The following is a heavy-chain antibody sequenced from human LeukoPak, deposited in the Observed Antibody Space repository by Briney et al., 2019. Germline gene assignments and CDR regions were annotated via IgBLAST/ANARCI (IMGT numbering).Heavy chain of an antibody. Sequence: GRSLRLSCAASGFTFSSYWMHWVRQAPGKGLVWVSRIKRDGSSTSYADSEKGRFTISRDNAKNTLYLQMNSLRAEDTAVYYCAREDGTAFDYWGQGTLVTVSS. CDR2: IKRDGSST. D-gene: IGHD1-14*01. CDR1: GFTFSSYW. J-gene: IGHJ4*02. CDR3: AREDGTAFDY. V-gene: IGHV3-74*01.